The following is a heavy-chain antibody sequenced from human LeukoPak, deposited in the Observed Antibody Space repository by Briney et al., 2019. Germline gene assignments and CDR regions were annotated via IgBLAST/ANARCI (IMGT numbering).Heavy chain of an antibody. CDR3: ARVGDCSGGSCYSDWFDP. Sequence: SETLSLTCAVSGGSISSGGYSWSWIRQPPGKGLEWIGYIYHSGSTYYNPSLKSRVTISVDRSKNQFSLKLSSVTAADTAVYYCARVGDCSGGSCYSDWFDPWGQGTLVTDSS. V-gene: IGHV4-30-2*01. CDR1: GGSISSGGYS. D-gene: IGHD2-15*01. J-gene: IGHJ5*02. CDR2: IYHSGST.